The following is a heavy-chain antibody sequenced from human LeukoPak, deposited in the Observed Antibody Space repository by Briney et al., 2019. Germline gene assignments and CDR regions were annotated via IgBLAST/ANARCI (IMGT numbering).Heavy chain of an antibody. Sequence: PGGSLRLSCAASGFTFSNFSMHWVRQAPGKGLQWVSSISTTSSHVYYADSVMGRFTISRDNAQNSVYLQMNSLRAEDTAVYSCARDRMGATDYWGQGTLVTVSS. V-gene: IGHV3-21*01. CDR3: ARDRMGATDY. D-gene: IGHD1-26*01. CDR2: ISTTSSHV. J-gene: IGHJ4*02. CDR1: GFTFSNFS.